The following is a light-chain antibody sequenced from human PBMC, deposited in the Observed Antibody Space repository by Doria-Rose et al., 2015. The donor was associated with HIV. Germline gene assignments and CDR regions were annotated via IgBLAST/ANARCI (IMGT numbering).Light chain of an antibody. CDR2: DVS. V-gene: IGLV2-14*03. CDR1: SSDVGGFGY. CDR3: NSYTTSSTHNYV. J-gene: IGLJ1*01. Sequence: QSVLIQPASVSGSPGQSITISCTGASSDVGGFGYVSWYQQHPGKAPKLMIYDVSNRPSGVSNPFPVSQSGDTASLILSRLQAEDEADYYCNSYTTSSTHNYVFGTGTKVTVL.